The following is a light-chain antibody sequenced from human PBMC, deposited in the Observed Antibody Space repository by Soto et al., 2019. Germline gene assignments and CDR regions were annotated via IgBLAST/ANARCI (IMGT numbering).Light chain of an antibody. J-gene: IGLJ1*01. CDR3: GTWDSSLSYV. Sequence: QSVLTQPPSVSAAPGQKVTISCSGSSSNIGNNYVSWFQQLPGTAPKLLIYENNKRPSGIPDRFSGSKSGASATLDITGLQTGDEADYYCGTWDSSLSYVFGTGTKVTVL. V-gene: IGLV1-51*02. CDR2: ENN. CDR1: SSNIGNNY.